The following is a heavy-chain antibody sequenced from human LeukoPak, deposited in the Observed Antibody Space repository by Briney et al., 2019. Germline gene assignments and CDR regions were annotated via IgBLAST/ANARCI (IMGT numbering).Heavy chain of an antibody. CDR3: ARRRYYYDSSGSYNWFDP. V-gene: IGHV5-51*01. CDR2: IYPGDSDT. CDR1: GYSFTSYW. J-gene: IGHJ5*02. Sequence: PGESLKISCKGSGYSFTSYWIGWVRQMPGKGLEWMGIIYPGDSDTRYSPSFQGQVTISADKSISTAYQQWSSLKASDTAMYYCARRRYYYDSSGSYNWFDPWGQGTLVTVSS. D-gene: IGHD3-22*01.